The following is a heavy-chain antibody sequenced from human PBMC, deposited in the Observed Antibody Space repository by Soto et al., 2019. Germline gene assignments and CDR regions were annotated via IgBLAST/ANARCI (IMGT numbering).Heavy chain of an antibody. CDR1: GFTFSSYA. CDR2: ISGIGGST. CDR3: AKDLNYDFWSGPVDY. Sequence: GGSLRLSCAASGFTFSSYAMSWVRQAPGKGLEWVSAISGIGGSTYYADSVKGRFTISRDNSKNTLYLQMNSLRAEDTAVYYCAKDLNYDFWSGPVDYWGQGTLVTVSS. V-gene: IGHV3-23*01. D-gene: IGHD3-3*01. J-gene: IGHJ4*02.